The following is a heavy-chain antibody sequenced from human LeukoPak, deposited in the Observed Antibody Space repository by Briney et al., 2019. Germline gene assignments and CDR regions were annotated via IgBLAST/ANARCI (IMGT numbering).Heavy chain of an antibody. J-gene: IGHJ4*02. CDR2: IYYRGST. V-gene: IGHV4-59*08. Sequence: SETLSLTCTVSGGSISSYYWSWIRQPPGKGLEWIGYIYYRGSTNYNPSLKSRVTISVDTSKNQFSLKLSSVTAADTAVYYCAAQYGDPLDYWGQGTLVTVSS. CDR1: GGSISSYY. D-gene: IGHD4-17*01. CDR3: AAQYGDPLDY.